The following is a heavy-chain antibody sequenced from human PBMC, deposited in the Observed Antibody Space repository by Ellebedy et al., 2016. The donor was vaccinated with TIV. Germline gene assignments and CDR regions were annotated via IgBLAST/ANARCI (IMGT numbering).Heavy chain of an antibody. D-gene: IGHD6-13*01. J-gene: IGHJ1*01. V-gene: IGHV1-8*01. CDR3: ARARGIAAAGTRYFQH. Sequence: ASVKVSCXASGYTFTSYDINWVRQATGQGLEWMGWMNPNSGNTGYAQKFQGRVTMTRNTSISTAYIELSSLRSEDTAVYYCARARGIAAAGTRYFQHWGQGTLVTVSS. CDR2: MNPNSGNT. CDR1: GYTFTSYD.